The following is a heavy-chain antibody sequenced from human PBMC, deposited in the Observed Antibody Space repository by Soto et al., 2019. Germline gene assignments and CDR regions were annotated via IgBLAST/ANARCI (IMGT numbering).Heavy chain of an antibody. Sequence: SETLSLTCTVSGGSISSYYWSWIRQPPGKGLEWIGYIYYSGSTNYNPSLKSRVTISVDTSKNQFSLKLSSVTAADTAVYYCAREQGDCSGGSCHEFDYWGQGTLVTVSS. CDR2: IYYSGST. CDR1: GGSISSYY. V-gene: IGHV4-59*01. CDR3: AREQGDCSGGSCHEFDY. J-gene: IGHJ4*02. D-gene: IGHD2-15*01.